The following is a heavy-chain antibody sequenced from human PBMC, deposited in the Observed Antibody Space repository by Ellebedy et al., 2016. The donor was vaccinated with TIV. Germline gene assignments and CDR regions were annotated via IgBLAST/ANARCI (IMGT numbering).Heavy chain of an antibody. CDR3: ARRASYGDYAVQVNPWFEP. CDR1: GFNFRSYW. D-gene: IGHD4-17*01. CDR2: IRQEGDEI. V-gene: IGHV3-7*01. J-gene: IGHJ5*02. Sequence: GESLKISCAASGFNFRSYWMTWVRQAPGKGLEWVAKIRQEGDEIYYVESVKGRFTISRDKAKNSLFLQINSLRVEDTGVYYCARRASYGDYAVQVNPWFEPWGQGTLVTVSS.